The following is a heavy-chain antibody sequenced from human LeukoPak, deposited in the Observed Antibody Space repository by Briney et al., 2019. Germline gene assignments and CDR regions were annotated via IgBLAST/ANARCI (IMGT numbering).Heavy chain of an antibody. CDR3: AKGHSASNYSYFVS. J-gene: IGHJ4*02. CDR1: GGSFSNYY. V-gene: IGHV4-34*01. Sequence: SETLSLTCAVYGGSFSNYYWSWIRQPSGKGLQWIGEISDGGSTHYNPSLKSRVTMSVNTSNNQFFLKSNSLSATDTAVYSCAKGHSASNYSYFVSWVQGGMVGVCS. CDR2: ISDGGST. D-gene: IGHD1-26*01.